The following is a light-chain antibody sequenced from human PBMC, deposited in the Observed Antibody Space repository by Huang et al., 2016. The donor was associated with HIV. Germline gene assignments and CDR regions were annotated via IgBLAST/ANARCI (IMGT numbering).Light chain of an antibody. CDR3: QQRSAWPLT. V-gene: IGKV3-11*01. J-gene: IGKJ4*01. CDR1: QSFHSY. Sequence: EIVLTQSPATLSLSPGERATPYCRASQSFHSYLAWYQQKPGQAPRLLIYDSSNRATGIPARFRGSGSGTDYTLTISNLQSEYFAVYYCQQRSAWPLTFGGGTKVEI. CDR2: DSS.